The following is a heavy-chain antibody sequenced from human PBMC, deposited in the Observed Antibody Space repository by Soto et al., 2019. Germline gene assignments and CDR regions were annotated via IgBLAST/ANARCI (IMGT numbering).Heavy chain of an antibody. CDR3: ARGTTTSAFSAMDV. CDR1: GFTFSYHA. Sequence: QVQLVESGGGVVQPGRSLRLSCAASGFTFSYHALNWVRQAPGKGLEWVAVISYDGDNKYIAESVKGRFTISRDNSKNTVSLQMNSLRAEDTAMSFCARGTTTSAFSAMDVWGQGTTVTVSS. D-gene: IGHD1-1*01. CDR2: ISYDGDNK. J-gene: IGHJ6*02. V-gene: IGHV3-30-3*01.